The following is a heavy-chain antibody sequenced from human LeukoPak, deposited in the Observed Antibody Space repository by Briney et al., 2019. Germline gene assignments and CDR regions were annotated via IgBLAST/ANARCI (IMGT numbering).Heavy chain of an antibody. CDR3: ARALYYYDSRPFDY. CDR2: IYYSGST. J-gene: IGHJ4*02. V-gene: IGHV4-39*07. CDR1: GGSISSSNYY. Sequence: SETLSLTCTVSGGSISSSNYYWGWIRQPPGKGVEWIGSIYYSGSTYYNPSLKSRVTISVDTSKNQFSLKLSSVTAADTAVYYCARALYYYDSRPFDYWGQGTLVTVSS. D-gene: IGHD3-22*01.